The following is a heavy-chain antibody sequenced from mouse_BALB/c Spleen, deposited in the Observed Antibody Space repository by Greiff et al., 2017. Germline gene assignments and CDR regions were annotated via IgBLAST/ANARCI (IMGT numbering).Heavy chain of an antibody. Sequence: EVHLVESGGGLVKPGGSLKLSCAASGFTFSSYAMSWVRQSPEKRLEWVAEISSGGSYTYYPDTVTGRFTISRDNAKNTLYLEMSSLRSEDTAMYYCARYDWYFDVWGAGTTVTVSS. CDR3: ARYDWYFDV. CDR2: ISSGGSYT. V-gene: IGHV5-9-4*01. CDR1: GFTFSSYA. J-gene: IGHJ1*01.